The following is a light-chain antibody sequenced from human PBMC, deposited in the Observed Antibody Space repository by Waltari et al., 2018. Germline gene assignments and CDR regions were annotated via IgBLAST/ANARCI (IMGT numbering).Light chain of an antibody. CDR3: CSYAGRGTYV. CDR1: TSDVGNHDL. Sequence: QSALTQPASVSGTPGPSIPISCTGTTSDVGNHDLVSWYQHHPGKAPKLLICEVIKRPSGVSSRFSGSKSGSTASLIISGLQPDDEADYYCCSYAGRGTYVFGSGTKVTVL. V-gene: IGLV2-23*02. CDR2: EVI. J-gene: IGLJ1*01.